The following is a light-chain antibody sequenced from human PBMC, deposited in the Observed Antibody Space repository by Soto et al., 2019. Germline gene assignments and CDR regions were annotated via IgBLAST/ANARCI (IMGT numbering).Light chain of an antibody. J-gene: IGLJ2*01. V-gene: IGLV2-14*01. CDR1: MRDIGAYNL. Sequence: QSALTQPASVSGSPGQSITIFCAGTMRDIGAYNLVSWYQQHPGRAPQLIIYEVRNRPSGSSFRFSGSKSGNTASLTISGPQAEDQAEYYRPSFTSRSSLIFGGGTKLTVL. CDR2: EVR. CDR3: PSFTSRSSLI.